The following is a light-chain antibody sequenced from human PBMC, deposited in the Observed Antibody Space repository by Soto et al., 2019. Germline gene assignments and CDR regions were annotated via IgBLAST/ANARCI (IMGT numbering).Light chain of an antibody. CDR2: EVT. CDR3: FSFAGSTVL. J-gene: IGLJ2*01. CDR1: SSDIGAYNY. Sequence: QSALTQPPSASGSPGQSVTISCTGTSSDIGAYNYVSWYRQHPGKAPKLMILEVTKRPSGVPDRFSGSKSGNTASLTVSGLQAEDEADYYCFSFAGSTVLFGGGTKVTVL. V-gene: IGLV2-8*01.